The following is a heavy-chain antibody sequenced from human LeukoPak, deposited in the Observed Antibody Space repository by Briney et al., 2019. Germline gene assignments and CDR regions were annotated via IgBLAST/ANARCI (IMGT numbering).Heavy chain of an antibody. D-gene: IGHD5-18*01. Sequence: SETLSLTCTVSGGSVSSGSYYWSWIRQPPGKGLEWIGYIYYSGSTNYNPSLKSRVTISVDTSKNQFSLKLSSVTAADTAVYYCARVDSYGLYYYYGMDVWGQGTTVTVSS. CDR2: IYYSGST. CDR3: ARVDSYGLYYYYGMDV. J-gene: IGHJ6*02. V-gene: IGHV4-61*01. CDR1: GGSVSSGSYY.